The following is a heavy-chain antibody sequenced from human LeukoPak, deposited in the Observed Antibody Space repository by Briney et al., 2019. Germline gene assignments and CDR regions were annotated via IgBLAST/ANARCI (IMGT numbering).Heavy chain of an antibody. CDR1: GYTFNNHY. CDR2: INPSGGST. Sequence: ASVKVSCKASGYTFNNHYMHWERQAPGQGLEWMGVINPSGGSTSYAQKFQGRVTMTRDTSTRTVYMEVNSLRSEDTAVYYCARQGTYSSAIGMGYWGQGTLVTVSS. D-gene: IGHD6-19*01. CDR3: ARQGTYSSAIGMGY. J-gene: IGHJ4*02. V-gene: IGHV1-46*02.